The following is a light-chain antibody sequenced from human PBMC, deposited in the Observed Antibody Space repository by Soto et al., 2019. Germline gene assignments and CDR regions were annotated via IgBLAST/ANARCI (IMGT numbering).Light chain of an antibody. CDR3: QQYGTSPSWT. Sequence: EIVLTQSPGTVSLSPGERATLSCRASQSVSSSQLAWYQHKRGQAPRLLIYDASNRATGIPDRFSGSGSGTDFTLTIRRLEPEDFGVYFCQQYGTSPSWTFGQGTKVEI. V-gene: IGKV3-20*01. J-gene: IGKJ1*01. CDR2: DAS. CDR1: QSVSSSQ.